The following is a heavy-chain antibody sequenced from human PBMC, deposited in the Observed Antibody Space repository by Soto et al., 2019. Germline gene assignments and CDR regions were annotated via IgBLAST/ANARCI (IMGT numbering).Heavy chain of an antibody. CDR1: GGTFSSYA. Sequence: QVQLVQSGAEVKKPGSSVKVSCKASGGTFSSYAISWVRQAPGQGLEWMGGIIPIFGTANYAQKFQGRVTITAEEYTSTAYMELSSLRSEDTAVYYCAEARRIAAAGTLDYFDYWGQGTLVTVSS. CDR2: IIPIFGTA. J-gene: IGHJ4*02. V-gene: IGHV1-69*01. CDR3: AEARRIAAAGTLDYFDY. D-gene: IGHD6-13*01.